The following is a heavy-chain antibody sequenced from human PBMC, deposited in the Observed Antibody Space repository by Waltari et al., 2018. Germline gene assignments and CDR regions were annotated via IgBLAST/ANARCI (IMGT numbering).Heavy chain of an antibody. Sequence: EVLLVVSGGGLVPAGGSVGMPCVPSGFYVTNNWISWVRQAPGKGLEWVASIKQDGSEKMFVDSVKGRFTISRDNAENSLYLQMNSLRAEDTAVYYCSRNREDSGTFYRAYDVWGQGTLVTVAT. D-gene: IGHD3-10*01. CDR3: SRNREDSGTFYRAYDV. CDR1: GFYVTNNW. V-gene: IGHV3-7*03. CDR2: IKQDGSEK. J-gene: IGHJ3*01.